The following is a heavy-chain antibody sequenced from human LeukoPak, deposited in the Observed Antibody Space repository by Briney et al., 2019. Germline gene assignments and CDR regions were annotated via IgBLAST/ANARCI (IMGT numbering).Heavy chain of an antibody. V-gene: IGHV4-4*07. CDR1: GFTFSSYA. Sequence: GSLRLSCAASGFTFSSYAMSWIRQPAGKGLERIGRIYTSGSTNYNPSLKSRVTMSVDTSKNQFSLKLSSVTAADTAVYYCARISSTKQNWFDPWGQGTLVTVSS. D-gene: IGHD2-2*01. J-gene: IGHJ5*02. CDR2: IYTSGST. CDR3: ARISSTKQNWFDP.